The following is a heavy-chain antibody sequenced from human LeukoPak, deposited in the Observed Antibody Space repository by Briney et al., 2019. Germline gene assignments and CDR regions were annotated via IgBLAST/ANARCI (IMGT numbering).Heavy chain of an antibody. CDR2: ISGSGGST. Sequence: GGSLRLSCAASGFTFNNYAMSWVRQAPGKGLEWVSGISGSGGSTYYADAVKGRFIISRDNSKNTLYLRMYRLRAEDTAVYYCAKDGHILTGYFDYWGQGTLLTVSS. J-gene: IGHJ4*02. CDR3: AKDGHILTGYFDY. V-gene: IGHV3-23*01. CDR1: GFTFNNYA. D-gene: IGHD3-9*01.